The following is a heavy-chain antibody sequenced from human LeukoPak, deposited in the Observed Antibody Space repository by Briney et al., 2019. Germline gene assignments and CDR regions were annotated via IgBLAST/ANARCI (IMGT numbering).Heavy chain of an antibody. CDR2: IKRKSDGGTT. D-gene: IGHD3-22*01. CDR1: GLAFSNAW. V-gene: IGHV3-15*01. CDR3: TTELDIRPNHY. Sequence: PGGSLRLSCAASGLAFSNAWMSWVRQAPGKGLEWVGRIKRKSDGGTTDYAAPVKGRFTISRDDSTNTLYLQMNSLKSEDTAVYYCTTELDIRPNHYWGQGTLVTVSS. J-gene: IGHJ4*02.